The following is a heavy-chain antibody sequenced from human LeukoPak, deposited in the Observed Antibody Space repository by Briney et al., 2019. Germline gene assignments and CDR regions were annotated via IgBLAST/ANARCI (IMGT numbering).Heavy chain of an antibody. CDR1: GGSFSGYY. D-gene: IGHD2-2*01. J-gene: IGHJ5*02. CDR3: ARGRIVVVPAAHQRGWFDP. CDR2: INHSGST. Sequence: SETLSLTCAVYGGSFSGYYWSWIRQPPGKGLEWIGEINHSGSTNYNPSLKSRVTISVDTSKNQFSLKLSSVTAADTAVYYCARGRIVVVPAAHQRGWFDPWGQGTLVTVSS. V-gene: IGHV4-34*01.